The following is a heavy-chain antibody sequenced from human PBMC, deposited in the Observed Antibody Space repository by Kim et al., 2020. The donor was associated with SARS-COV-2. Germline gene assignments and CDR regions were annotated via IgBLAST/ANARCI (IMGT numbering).Heavy chain of an antibody. CDR3: ARDEGDYYDSSGYDGMDV. V-gene: IGHV3-30*07. J-gene: IGHJ6*02. Sequence: VKGLFTISRDNSKNMLYLQMNRLRAEDTAVYYCARDEGDYYDSSGYDGMDVWGQGTTVTVSS. D-gene: IGHD3-22*01.